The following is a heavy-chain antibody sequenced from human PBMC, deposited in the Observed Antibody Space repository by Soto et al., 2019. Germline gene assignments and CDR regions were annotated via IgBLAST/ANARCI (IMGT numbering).Heavy chain of an antibody. CDR3: SRDREARYNWNPTGAGRYFDY. CDR1: GYIFNTYG. V-gene: IGHV1-18*01. Sequence: QVQLVQSGAEVKKPGASVRVSCKASGYIFNTYGFSWVRQAPGQGLEWMGWISGYNASTNYAQKVQGRVTMTTDTSTSTAYMELRSLRAEDTAVYYCSRDREARYNWNPTGAGRYFDYWGQGTLVTVSS. CDR2: ISGYNAST. J-gene: IGHJ4*02. D-gene: IGHD1-20*01.